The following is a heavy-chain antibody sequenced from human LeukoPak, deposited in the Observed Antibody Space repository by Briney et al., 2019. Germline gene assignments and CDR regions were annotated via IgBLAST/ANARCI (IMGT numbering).Heavy chain of an antibody. J-gene: IGHJ5*02. CDR3: ARGRPTYGSSWYGP. Sequence: GASVKVSCKASGYTFTSYDINWVRQATGQGLEWMGWMNPNSGYTGYAQKFQGRVTMTRNTSISTAYMELSSLRSDDTAVYYCARGRPTYGSSWYGPWGQGTLVTVSS. CDR2: MNPNSGYT. V-gene: IGHV1-8*01. D-gene: IGHD6-13*01. CDR1: GYTFTSYD.